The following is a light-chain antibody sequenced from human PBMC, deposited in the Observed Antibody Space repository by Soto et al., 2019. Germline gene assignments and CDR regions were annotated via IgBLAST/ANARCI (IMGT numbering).Light chain of an antibody. V-gene: IGKV4-1*01. Sequence: DIVMTQSPDSLTLSLGERATITCKSSQSVFSRYRNKNYLGWFQQKPGQTPRLLIYWASTRESGVSDRFSGSGSGTDFTLTIESLQAEDVAVYYCQQYYTTPTWKCGQGTKVDIK. CDR3: QQYYTTPTWK. CDR1: QSVFSRYRNKNY. J-gene: IGKJ1*01. CDR2: WAS.